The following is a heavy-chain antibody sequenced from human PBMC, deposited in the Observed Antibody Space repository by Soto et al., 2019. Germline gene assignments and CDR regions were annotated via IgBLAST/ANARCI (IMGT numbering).Heavy chain of an antibody. CDR1: GFTFSSYA. CDR3: AKDQGEAPGLEDY. V-gene: IGHV3-23*01. CDR2: ISGSGGST. D-gene: IGHD3-10*01. J-gene: IGHJ4*02. Sequence: GGSLRLSCAASGFTFSSYAMSWVRQAPGKGLEWVSAISGSGGSTYYADSVKGRFTISRENSKNTLYLQMNSLRAEDTAVYYCAKDQGEAPGLEDYWGQGTLVTVSS.